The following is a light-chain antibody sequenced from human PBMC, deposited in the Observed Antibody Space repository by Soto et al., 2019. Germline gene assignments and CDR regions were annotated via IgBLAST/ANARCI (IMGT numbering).Light chain of an antibody. V-gene: IGKV1-27*01. J-gene: IGKJ3*01. CDR2: GAS. CDR1: QGISNF. Sequence: DIQMTQSPSSLSASVGDRVTITCRASQGISNFLAWYQQKPGKVPSVLIYGASTLRSGVPSRFSGSGSGTDFTLTISSLQPEDVATYYCQTYNSAPFPFGPGTKVDIK. CDR3: QTYNSAPFP.